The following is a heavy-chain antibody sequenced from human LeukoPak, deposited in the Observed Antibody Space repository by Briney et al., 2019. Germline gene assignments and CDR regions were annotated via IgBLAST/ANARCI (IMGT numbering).Heavy chain of an antibody. J-gene: IGHJ4*02. Sequence: GGSPRLSCAASGFTFSSYSMNWVRQAPGKGLEWVSSISSSSSYIYYADSVKGRFTISRDNAKNSLYLQMNSLRAEDTAVYYCARDCSSTSCYAGIDYWGQGTLVTVSS. CDR2: ISSSSSYI. CDR3: ARDCSSTSCYAGIDY. V-gene: IGHV3-21*01. CDR1: GFTFSSYS. D-gene: IGHD2-2*01.